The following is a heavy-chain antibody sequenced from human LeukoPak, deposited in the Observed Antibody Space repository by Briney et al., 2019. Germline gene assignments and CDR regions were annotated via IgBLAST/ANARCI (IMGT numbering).Heavy chain of an antibody. V-gene: IGHV4-39*01. Sequence: SETLSLTCTVSGGSISSSSYYWGWIRQPPGKGLEWIGSIYYSGSTYYNPSLKSRVTISVDTSKNQFSLKLSSVTAADTAVYYCARPRPYSIAAAPFDYWGQGTLVTVSS. D-gene: IGHD6-13*01. CDR3: ARPRPYSIAAAPFDY. J-gene: IGHJ4*02. CDR2: IYYSGST. CDR1: GGSISSSSYY.